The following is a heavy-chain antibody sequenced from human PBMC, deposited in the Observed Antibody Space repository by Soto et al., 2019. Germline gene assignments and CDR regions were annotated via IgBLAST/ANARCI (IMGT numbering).Heavy chain of an antibody. J-gene: IGHJ5*02. Sequence: QVQLVQSGAEVKKPGASVKVSCTASGYTFTHYAIHWVRHAPGQRLEWMGFINAGSGNTKYSQTFQGRLTFTKATSASTAYMDLSSLRSDDTAIYYCARGLAADGAWGQGTLVTVSS. CDR1: GYTFTHYA. V-gene: IGHV1-3*01. CDR2: INAGSGNT. D-gene: IGHD6-13*01. CDR3: ARGLAADGA.